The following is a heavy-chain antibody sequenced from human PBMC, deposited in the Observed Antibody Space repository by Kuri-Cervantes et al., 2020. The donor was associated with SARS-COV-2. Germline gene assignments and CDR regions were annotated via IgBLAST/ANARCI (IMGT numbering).Heavy chain of an antibody. Sequence: GGSLRLSCAASGFAVRNTYMAWVRQAPGKGLECVSVIYSGGNTYYADSVKGRFTISRDSSKNTLYLQMNSLRAEDTAVYYCARAKSPNAALVPADYWGQGTLVTVSS. CDR1: GFAVRNTY. D-gene: IGHD5-18*01. J-gene: IGHJ4*02. CDR3: ARAKSPNAALVPADY. V-gene: IGHV3-53*01. CDR2: IYSGGNT.